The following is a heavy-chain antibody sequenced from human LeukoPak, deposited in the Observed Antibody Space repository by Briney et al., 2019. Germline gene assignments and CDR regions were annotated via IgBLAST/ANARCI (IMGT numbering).Heavy chain of an antibody. V-gene: IGHV3-66*01. CDR1: GFTVSSNY. D-gene: IGHD5-18*01. Sequence: GGSLRLSCAASGFTVSSNYMTWVRQAPGKGLEWVSVIYSGGTTNYADSVKGRFTTSRDNSKNTVYLQMNSLRVEDTAMYYCARGGGYSYGYVAFSIWGQGTMVTVSP. CDR2: IYSGGTT. CDR3: ARGGGYSYGYVAFSI. J-gene: IGHJ3*02.